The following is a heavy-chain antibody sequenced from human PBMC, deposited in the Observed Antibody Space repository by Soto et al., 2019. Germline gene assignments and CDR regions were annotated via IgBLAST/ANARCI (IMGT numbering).Heavy chain of an antibody. Sequence: ASVKVSCKASGYTFTSYGLSWLRQAPGKGLEGMGWISAYNGNTNYGQKLQGRVTRTTDTSTSTAYMELRSLRSDDTAVYYCARETPITLLRGVPLGDYYYYMDVWGKGTTVTVSS. D-gene: IGHD3-10*01. CDR2: ISAYNGNT. J-gene: IGHJ6*03. CDR3: ARETPITLLRGVPLGDYYYYMDV. V-gene: IGHV1-18*01. CDR1: GYTFTSYG.